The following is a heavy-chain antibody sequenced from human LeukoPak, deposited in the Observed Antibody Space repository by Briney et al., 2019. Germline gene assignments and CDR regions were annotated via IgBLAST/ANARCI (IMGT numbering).Heavy chain of an antibody. CDR1: GFTFSSYE. J-gene: IGHJ4*02. CDR3: ARDYGDYVLCDY. CDR2: ISSSGSTI. D-gene: IGHD4-17*01. V-gene: IGHV3-48*03. Sequence: GGSLRLSCAASGFTFSSYEMNWVRQAPGKGLEWVSYISSSGSTIYYADSVKGRFTISRDNAKNSLYLQMNSLRAEDTAVYYCARDYGDYVLCDYWGQGTLVTVSS.